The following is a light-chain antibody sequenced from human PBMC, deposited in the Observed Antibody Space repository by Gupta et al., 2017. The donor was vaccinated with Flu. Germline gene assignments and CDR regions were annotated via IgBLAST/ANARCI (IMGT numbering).Light chain of an antibody. V-gene: IGLV3-25*02. J-gene: IGLJ1*01. CDR3: QSADGSGPYV. CDR1: ALSKQY. CDR2: KDS. Sequence: SYELTQPPSVSVSPGQTARLTCSGDALSKQYAYWYQQKPGQAPVLVMYKDSERPSGIPERFSGSSAGTIVTLTISGVLAEDEADYYCQSADGSGPYVFGTGIRVTVL.